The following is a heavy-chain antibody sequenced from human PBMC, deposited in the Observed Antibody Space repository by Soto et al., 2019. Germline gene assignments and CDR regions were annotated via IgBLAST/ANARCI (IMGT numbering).Heavy chain of an antibody. Sequence: KTSETLSLTCTVSGGSISSGDYYWSWIRQPPGKGLEWIGYIYYSGSTYYNPSLKSRVTISVDTSKNQFSLKLSSVTAADTAVYYCAREVGGIAAAAKTSGGYYFDYWGQGTLVTVSS. D-gene: IGHD6-13*01. CDR1: GGSISSGDYY. CDR3: AREVGGIAAAAKTSGGYYFDY. CDR2: IYYSGST. V-gene: IGHV4-30-4*01. J-gene: IGHJ4*02.